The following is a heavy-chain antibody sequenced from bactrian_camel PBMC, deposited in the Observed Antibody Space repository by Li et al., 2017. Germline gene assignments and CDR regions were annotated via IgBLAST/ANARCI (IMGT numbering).Heavy chain of an antibody. CDR1: GYAYSSNC. J-gene: IGHJ6*01. CDR3: AKGQADFAR. Sequence: QVQLVESGGGSVQPGGSLRLSCVASGYAYSSNCMAWFRQVPGKEREGVAAIHVGVVRTYVADSVKGRFTISRDNAKKTLYLQLNNLKTDDTAMYYCAKGQADFARWGQGTQVTVS. V-gene: IGHV3S1*01. CDR2: IHVGVVRT.